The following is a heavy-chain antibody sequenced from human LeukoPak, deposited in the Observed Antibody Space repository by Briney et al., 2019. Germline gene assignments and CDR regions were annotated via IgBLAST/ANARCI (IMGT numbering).Heavy chain of an antibody. Sequence: QPGRSLRLSCEASGFTFDDYAMHWVRQAPGKGLEWVSGISLNSGSIGYADSVKGRFTISRDNAKNSLYLQMKSLRAEDTAFYYCARAHMDYYYYMDVWGKGTTVTVSS. D-gene: IGHD2-21*01. J-gene: IGHJ6*03. V-gene: IGHV3-9*01. CDR3: ARAHMDYYYYMDV. CDR1: GFTFDDYA. CDR2: ISLNSGSI.